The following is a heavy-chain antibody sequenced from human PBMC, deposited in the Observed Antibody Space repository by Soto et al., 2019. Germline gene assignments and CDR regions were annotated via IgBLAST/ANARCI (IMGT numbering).Heavy chain of an antibody. CDR3: ASSTLS. CDR2: INAGNGNT. CDR1: GYTFNYYA. V-gene: IGHV1-3*01. J-gene: IGHJ4*02. Sequence: AASVKVSCKASGYTFNYYAIHWVRQAPGQRLEWMGWINAGNGNTRYSQKFQGRVIITRDTSATTAYMELSSLTSDDTAVYYCASSTLSWGQGTLVTVSS.